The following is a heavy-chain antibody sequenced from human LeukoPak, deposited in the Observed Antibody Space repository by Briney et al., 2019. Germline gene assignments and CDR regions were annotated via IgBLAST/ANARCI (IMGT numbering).Heavy chain of an antibody. CDR2: ISYDGSNK. CDR3: AKDRGATSGWYQFDY. J-gene: IGHJ4*02. Sequence: GGSLRLSCAASGFTFSSYGMHWVRQAPGKGLEWVAVISYDGSNKYYADSVKGRFTISRDNSKNTLYLQMNSLRAEDTAVYYCAKDRGATSGWYQFDYWGQGTLVTVSS. D-gene: IGHD6-19*01. V-gene: IGHV3-30*18. CDR1: GFTFSSYG.